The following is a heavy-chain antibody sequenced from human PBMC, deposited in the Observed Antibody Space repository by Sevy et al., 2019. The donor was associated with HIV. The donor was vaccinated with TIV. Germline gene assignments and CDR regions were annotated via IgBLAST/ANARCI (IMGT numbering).Heavy chain of an antibody. CDR2: VHNTGSA. Sequence: SETLSLTCTVSGGSVTRGQFYWSWIRQPAGKGLEWIGRVHNTGSATYNPSLRNRVGMSIDTPKNQFSLVLSSVTAADTAVYYCARHVGDYVFRYFDLWGRGTLVTVSS. CDR3: ARHVGDYVFRYFDL. V-gene: IGHV4-61*02. J-gene: IGHJ2*01. CDR1: GGSVTRGQFY. D-gene: IGHD4-17*01.